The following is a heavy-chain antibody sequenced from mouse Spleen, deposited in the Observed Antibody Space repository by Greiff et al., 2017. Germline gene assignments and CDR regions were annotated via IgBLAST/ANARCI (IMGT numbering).Heavy chain of an antibody. Sequence: QVQLQQPGAELVKPGASVKMSCKASGYTFTSYWITWVKQTPGQGLEWIGDIYPGSGSTNYNEKFKSKAILTVDTSSSTAYMQLSSLTSEDSAVYYCATLYCDCGAGFAYWGQGTLVTVSA. CDR2: IYPGSGST. J-gene: IGHJ3*01. CDR1: GYTFTSYW. CDR3: ATLYCDCGAGFAY. D-gene: IGHD2-4*01. V-gene: IGHV1-55*01.